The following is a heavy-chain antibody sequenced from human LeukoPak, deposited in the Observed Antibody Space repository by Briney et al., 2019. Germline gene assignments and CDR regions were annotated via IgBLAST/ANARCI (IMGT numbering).Heavy chain of an antibody. J-gene: IGHJ4*02. D-gene: IGHD2-2*01. Sequence: PGGSLRLSCAASGFTFSSYAMHWVRQAPGKGLEWVANIKQDGSEKYYVDSVKGRFTISRDNAKNSLYLQMNSLRAEDTAVYYCARVGVVPALDYWGQGTLVTVSS. CDR3: ARVGVVPALDY. CDR1: GFTFSSYA. CDR2: IKQDGSEK. V-gene: IGHV3-7*01.